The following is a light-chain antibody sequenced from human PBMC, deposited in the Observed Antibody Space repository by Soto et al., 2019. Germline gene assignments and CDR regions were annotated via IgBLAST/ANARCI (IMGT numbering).Light chain of an antibody. Sequence: QSVLTQPASVSGSPGQSVTISCTGTSSDVDIYNRVSWYQQPPGTAPRLIIFEVNNRPPGVPDRFSGSKSGNTASLIISGLQAEDEADYFCTLFTVSGTFVFGTGTKLTFL. V-gene: IGLV2-18*01. CDR2: EVN. J-gene: IGLJ1*01. CDR3: TLFTVSGTFV. CDR1: SSDVDIYNR.